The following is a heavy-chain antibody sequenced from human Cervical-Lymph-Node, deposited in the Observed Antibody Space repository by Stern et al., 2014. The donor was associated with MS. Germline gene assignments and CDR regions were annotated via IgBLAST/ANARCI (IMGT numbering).Heavy chain of an antibody. V-gene: IGHV1-46*01. J-gene: IGHJ4*01. D-gene: IGHD2-15*01. CDR2: INPSSSNT. CDR1: GYTFTNYY. Sequence: QVQLVQSGAEVKKPGASVKVSCKASGYTFTNYYLHWVRQAPGQGLEWMGIINPSSSNTTYAQKFQGRVTMTRDTSTTTVYMELSSLTSEDTAVYYCARDEGISWPFDYWGQVTLVTVSS. CDR3: ARDEGISWPFDY.